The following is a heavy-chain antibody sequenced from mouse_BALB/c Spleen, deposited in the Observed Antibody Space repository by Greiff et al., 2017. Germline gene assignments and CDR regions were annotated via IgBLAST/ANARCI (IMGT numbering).Heavy chain of an antibody. Sequence: QVQLQQPGAELVKPGASVKMSCKASGYTFTSYNMHWVKQTPGQGLEWIGAIYPGNGDTSYNQKFKGKATLTADKSSSTAYMQLSSLTSEDSAVYYCARGTATGHYYAMDYWGQGTSVTVSS. CDR1: GYTFTSYN. D-gene: IGHD1-2*01. CDR2: IYPGNGDT. CDR3: ARGTATGHYYAMDY. V-gene: IGHV1-12*01. J-gene: IGHJ4*01.